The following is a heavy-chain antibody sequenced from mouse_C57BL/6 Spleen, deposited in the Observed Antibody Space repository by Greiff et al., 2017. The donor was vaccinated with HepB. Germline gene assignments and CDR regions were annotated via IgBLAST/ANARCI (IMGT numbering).Heavy chain of an antibody. V-gene: IGHV1-69*01. D-gene: IGHD4-1*01. Sequence: QVQLQQPGAELVMPGASVKLSCKASGYTFTSYWMHWVKQRPGQGLEWIGEIDPSDSYTNYNQKFKGKSTLTVDKSSSTAYMQLSSLTSEDSAVYYCARLGTDYYAMDYWGQGTSVTVSS. CDR1: GYTFTSYW. CDR2: IDPSDSYT. CDR3: ARLGTDYYAMDY. J-gene: IGHJ4*01.